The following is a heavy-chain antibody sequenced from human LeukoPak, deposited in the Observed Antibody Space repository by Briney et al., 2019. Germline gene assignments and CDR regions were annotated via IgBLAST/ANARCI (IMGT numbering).Heavy chain of an antibody. CDR3: ARGRKVDYGGDY. CDR2: MNPNSGNT. CDR1: GYTFTSYD. Sequence: ASVKVSRKASGYTFTSYDINWVRQATGQGLEWMGWMNPNSGNTGYAQKFQGRVTMTRNTSISTAYMELSSLRSEDTAVYYCARGRKVDYGGDYWGQGTLVTVSS. V-gene: IGHV1-8*01. D-gene: IGHD4-23*01. J-gene: IGHJ4*02.